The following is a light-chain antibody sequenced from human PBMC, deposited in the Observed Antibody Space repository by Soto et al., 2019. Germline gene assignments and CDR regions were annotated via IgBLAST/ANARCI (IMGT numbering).Light chain of an antibody. CDR3: QQYDTRCT. J-gene: IGKJ1*01. V-gene: IGKV1-5*01. CDR1: QSLSNR. CDR2: DAS. Sequence: DIQMTQSPSTLSASVGDRVTITCRASQSLSNRLAWYQQKPGKAPKVLIYDASSLESGVPSRFSGRGFGTEFTLTISSLQTDDFATYYCQQYDTRCTFGQGTKVDIK.